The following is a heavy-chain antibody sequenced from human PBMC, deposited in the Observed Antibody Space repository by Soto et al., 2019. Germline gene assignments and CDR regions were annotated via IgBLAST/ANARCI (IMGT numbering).Heavy chain of an antibody. CDR2: IYYSGST. CDR1: GGSVSSGSYY. V-gene: IGHV4-61*01. Sequence: QVQLQESGPGLVKPSETLSLTCTVSGGSVSSGSYYWSWIRQPPGKGLEWIGYIYYSGSTNYNPSLKSRVTISVDTSKNQFFLKLSSVTAADTAVYYCARETGGVVGATGPFDYWGQGTLVTVSS. J-gene: IGHJ4*02. D-gene: IGHD1-26*01. CDR3: ARETGGVVGATGPFDY.